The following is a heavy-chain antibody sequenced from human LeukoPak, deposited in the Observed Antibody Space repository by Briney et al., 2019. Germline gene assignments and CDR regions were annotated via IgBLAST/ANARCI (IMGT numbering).Heavy chain of an antibody. CDR1: GYTFTNYY. V-gene: IGHV1-69*13. Sequence: ASVKVPCKASGYTFTNYYMHWVRQAPGQGLEWMGGIIPIFGTANYAQKFQGRVTITADESTSTAYMELSSLRSEDTAVYYCARLDSSGYFDYWGQGTLVTVSS. CDR3: ARLDSSGYFDY. J-gene: IGHJ4*02. D-gene: IGHD3-22*01. CDR2: IIPIFGTA.